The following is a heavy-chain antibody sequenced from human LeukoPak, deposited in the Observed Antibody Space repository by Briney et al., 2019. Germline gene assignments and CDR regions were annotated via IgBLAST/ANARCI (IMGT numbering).Heavy chain of an antibody. V-gene: IGHV3-23*01. CDR3: ARGVRIAVAGNIDY. CDR1: GFTFSSYG. CDR2: ISGSGGST. J-gene: IGHJ4*02. D-gene: IGHD6-19*01. Sequence: GGSLRLSCAASGFTFSSYGMSWVRQAPGKGLEWVSAISGSGGSTYYADSVKGRFTISRDNSKNILYLQMNSLRAEDTAVYYCARGVRIAVAGNIDYWGQGTLVTVSS.